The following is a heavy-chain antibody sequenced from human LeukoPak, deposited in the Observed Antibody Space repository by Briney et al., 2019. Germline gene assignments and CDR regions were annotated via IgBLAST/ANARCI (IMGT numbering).Heavy chain of an antibody. V-gene: IGHV1-69*06. Sequence: GSSVKVSCKASGGPFSSYPISWVRQAPGQGLEWMGRIIPIFGTTNYAQNFQGRVTITADKSTSTAYMELSSLRSEDTAVYYCAGGTVNYFDYWGQGTLVTVSS. D-gene: IGHD3-10*01. CDR3: AGGTVNYFDY. J-gene: IGHJ4*02. CDR2: IIPIFGTT. CDR1: GGPFSSYP.